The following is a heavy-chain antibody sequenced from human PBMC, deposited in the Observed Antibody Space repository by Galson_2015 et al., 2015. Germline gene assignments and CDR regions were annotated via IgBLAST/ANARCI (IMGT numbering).Heavy chain of an antibody. V-gene: IGHV6-1*01. J-gene: IGHJ3*02. CDR2: TYYRSKWYN. D-gene: IGHD4-11*01. CDR3: ARDRPSFTATDAFDI. CDR1: GDSVSSNSAA. Sequence: CAISGDSVSSNSAAWNWIRQSPSRGLEWLGRTYYRSKWYNDYAVSVKSRITISPDTSKNQFSLQLKSVSPEDTAVYYCARDRPSFTATDAFDIWGQGTMVTVSS.